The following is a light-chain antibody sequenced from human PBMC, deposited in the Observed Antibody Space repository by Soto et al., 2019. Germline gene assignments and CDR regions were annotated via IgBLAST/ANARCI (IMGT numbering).Light chain of an antibody. J-gene: IGKJ1*01. CDR2: AAS. V-gene: IGKV1-6*01. CDR1: QGIRND. Sequence: AIQMTQSPSSLSASVGDRVTITCRASQGIRNDLGWYQQKPGKAPKLLIYAASSLQSGVPSRFSGSGSGTDFTLTISSLQPDYCLQDYNYPWTFGQGTKVEIK. CDR3: LQDYNYPWT.